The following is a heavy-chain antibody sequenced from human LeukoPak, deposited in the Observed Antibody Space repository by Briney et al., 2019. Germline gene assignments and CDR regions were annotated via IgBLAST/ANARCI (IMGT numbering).Heavy chain of an antibody. CDR3: ARDYYGSGSYSYDAFDI. V-gene: IGHV1-18*01. CDR1: GYTFTSYG. Sequence: ASVKVSCKASGYTFTSYGISWVRQAPGQGLEWMGWISAYNGNTNYAQKLQGRVTMTTDTSTSTAYMELRSLRSDDTAVYYCARDYYGSGSYSYDAFDIWGQGTMVTVSS. CDR2: ISAYNGNT. D-gene: IGHD3-10*01. J-gene: IGHJ3*02.